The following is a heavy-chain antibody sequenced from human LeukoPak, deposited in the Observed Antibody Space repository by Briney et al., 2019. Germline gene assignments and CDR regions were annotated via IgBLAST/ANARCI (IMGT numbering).Heavy chain of an antibody. CDR1: GFTFSSYS. J-gene: IGHJ4*02. Sequence: GGALRLSCAASGFTFSSYSMNWVRQAPGKGLEWVSSISSSSSSYIYYADSVKGRFTISRDNAKNSLYLQMNSLRAEDTAVYYCARDQLGQLVRILDYWGQGTLVTVSS. CDR3: ARDQLGQLVRILDY. D-gene: IGHD6-6*01. CDR2: ISSSSSSYI. V-gene: IGHV3-21*01.